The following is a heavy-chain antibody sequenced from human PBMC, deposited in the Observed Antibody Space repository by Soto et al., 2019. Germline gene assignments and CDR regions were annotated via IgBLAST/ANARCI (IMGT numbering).Heavy chain of an antibody. CDR2: IYPGDSET. CDR1: EYSFTTYW. D-gene: IGHD2-15*01. Sequence: GVSLKVSSKGSEYSFTTYWSGWVRQMPGKGLEWMGIIYPGDSETRYSPSFQGQVTISADKSISTAFLQWSSLKASDTAMYYCARAAPYYYYYYMDVWGKGTTVTVSS. CDR3: ARAAPYYYYYYMDV. J-gene: IGHJ6*03. V-gene: IGHV5-51*01.